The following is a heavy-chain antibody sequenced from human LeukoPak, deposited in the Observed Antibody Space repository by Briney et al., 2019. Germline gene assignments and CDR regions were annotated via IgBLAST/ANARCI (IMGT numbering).Heavy chain of an antibody. D-gene: IGHD6-25*01. V-gene: IGHV4-39*01. CDR1: GGSISSSSYY. J-gene: IGHJ3*02. CDR2: IYYSGST. CDR3: ARGDSSDTFDI. Sequence: SETLSLTCTVSGGSISSSSYYWGWIRQPPGKGLEWIGSIYYSGSTYYNPSLKSRVTISVDTSKNQFSLKLSSVTAADTAVYYCARGDSSDTFDIWGQGTMVTVSS.